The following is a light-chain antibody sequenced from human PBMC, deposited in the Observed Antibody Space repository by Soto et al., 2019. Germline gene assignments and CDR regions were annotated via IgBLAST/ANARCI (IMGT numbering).Light chain of an antibody. V-gene: IGLV1-40*01. J-gene: IGLJ1*01. CDR1: SSNIGAGYA. Sequence: LLTQPPSVSGAPGQRVTISCTGSSSNIGAGYAVHWYQQLPGTAPKLLIHGNNNRPSGVPDRFSGSKSDTSASLAITGLQADAEADYYCQSYDSRLSSYVFGTGTKVTVL. CDR3: QSYDSRLSSYV. CDR2: GNN.